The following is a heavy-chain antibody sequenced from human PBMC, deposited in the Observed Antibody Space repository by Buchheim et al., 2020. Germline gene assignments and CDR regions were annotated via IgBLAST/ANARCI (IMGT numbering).Heavy chain of an antibody. CDR1: GYTFTGYY. CDR3: ARDGEGYDILTGYAYYYYGMDV. J-gene: IGHJ6*02. V-gene: IGHV1-2*04. D-gene: IGHD3-9*01. CDR2: INPNSGGT. Sequence: QVQLVQSGAEVKKPGASVKVSCKASGYTFTGYYMHWVRQAPGQGLEWMGWINPNSGGTNYAQKFQGWVTMTRDTSISTAHMELSRLRSDDTAVYYCARDGEGYDILTGYAYYYYGMDVWGQGTT.